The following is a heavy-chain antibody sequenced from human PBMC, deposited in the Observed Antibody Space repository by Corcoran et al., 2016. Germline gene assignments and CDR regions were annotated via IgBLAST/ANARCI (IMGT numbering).Heavy chain of an antibody. CDR1: GFTFSSYS. J-gene: IGHJ6*02. Sequence: EVQLVESGGGLVQPGGSLRLSCAASGFTFSSYSMNWVRQAPGKRLEWVSYISSSSSTIYYADSVKGRFTISRDNAKNSLYLQKNSLRNEDTALYYCARDGFYYGPSYYYGMDVWGQGTTVTVSS. CDR3: ARDGFYYGPSYYYGMDV. V-gene: IGHV3-48*02. CDR2: ISSSSSTI. D-gene: IGHD3-10*01.